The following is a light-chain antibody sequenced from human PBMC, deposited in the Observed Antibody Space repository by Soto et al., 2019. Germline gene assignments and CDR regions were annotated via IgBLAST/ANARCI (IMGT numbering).Light chain of an antibody. CDR2: ATS. CDR1: QSISSY. J-gene: IGKJ3*01. Sequence: DIQMTQSPSSLSASVGDRVTITCRASQSISSYLNWYQQKPGKAPKLLLFATSSLQSGVPSRFSGSGSGTDFTLTISSLQPEDFATYYCQQSYSTLFTFGPGIKVDIK. CDR3: QQSYSTLFT. V-gene: IGKV1-39*01.